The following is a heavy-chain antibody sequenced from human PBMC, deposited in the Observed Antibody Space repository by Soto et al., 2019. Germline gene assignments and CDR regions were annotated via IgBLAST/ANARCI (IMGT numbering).Heavy chain of an antibody. CDR1: GFTVSSNY. V-gene: IGHV3-53*01. Sequence: EVQLVESGGGLIQPGGSLRLSCAASGFTVSSNYMSWVRQAPGKGLEWVSVIYSGGSTYYADSVKGRFTISRDNSKNTLYLQMNSLSAVNTAVYYCASWRPLHYWGQGTLVTVSS. CDR3: ASWRPLHY. J-gene: IGHJ4*02. D-gene: IGHD3-10*01. CDR2: IYSGGST.